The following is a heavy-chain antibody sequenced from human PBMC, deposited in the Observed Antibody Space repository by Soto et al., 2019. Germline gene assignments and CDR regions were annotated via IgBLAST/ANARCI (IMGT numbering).Heavy chain of an antibody. J-gene: IGHJ1*01. V-gene: IGHV3-23*01. D-gene: IGHD4-17*01. CDR1: GFTFSSYA. Sequence: GGSLRLSCAASGFTFSSYAMSWVRQAPGKGLEWVSAISGSGGSTYYADSVKGRITISRDNSKNTLYLQMNSLRAEDTAVYYCAKAKKDGDYKYFQHWGQGTLVTVSS. CDR3: AKAKKDGDYKYFQH. CDR2: ISGSGGST.